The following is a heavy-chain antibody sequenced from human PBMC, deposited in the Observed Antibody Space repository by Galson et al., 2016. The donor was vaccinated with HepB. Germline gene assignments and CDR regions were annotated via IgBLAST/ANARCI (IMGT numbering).Heavy chain of an antibody. D-gene: IGHD2-21*02. CDR2: ISHSGST. Sequence: LSLTCVVYGGSFSGYYWSWIRQSPGKGLEWIGEISHSGSTNYNPSFKSRVTISVDTSKKQFSLKLSSMTAADTAVYYCARAALGLQPSFDYWGRGTLVTVSS. CDR1: GGSFSGYY. CDR3: ARAALGLQPSFDY. J-gene: IGHJ4*02. V-gene: IGHV4-34*01.